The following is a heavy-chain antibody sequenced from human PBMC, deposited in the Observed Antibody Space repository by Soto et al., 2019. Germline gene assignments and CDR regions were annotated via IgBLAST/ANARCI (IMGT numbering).Heavy chain of an antibody. D-gene: IGHD3-3*01. CDR2: ISSDGTST. J-gene: IGHJ5*02. CDR3: ARAARITNVDYFEP. CDR1: GFTFRNYW. V-gene: IGHV3-74*01. Sequence: HPGGSLRLSCAATGFTFRNYWMHWVRQTPGKGPVWVSRISSDGTSTRYADSVKGRFTISRDNAKNTLYLQMNSVRVEGTAVYYCARAARITNVDYFEPWGQGTLVTVSS.